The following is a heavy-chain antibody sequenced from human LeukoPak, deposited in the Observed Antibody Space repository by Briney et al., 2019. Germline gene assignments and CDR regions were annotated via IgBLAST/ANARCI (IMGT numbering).Heavy chain of an antibody. CDR3: AKTLGYCSSTSCYNLDY. CDR1: GFTFSSYG. D-gene: IGHD2-2*02. V-gene: IGHV3-30*02. CDR2: IRYDGSNK. Sequence: GGSLRLSCAASGFTFSSYGMHWVRQAPGKGLERVAFIRYDGSNKYYADSVKGRFTISRDNSKNTLYLQMNSLRAEDTAVYYCAKTLGYCSSTSCYNLDYWGQRTLVTVSS. J-gene: IGHJ4*02.